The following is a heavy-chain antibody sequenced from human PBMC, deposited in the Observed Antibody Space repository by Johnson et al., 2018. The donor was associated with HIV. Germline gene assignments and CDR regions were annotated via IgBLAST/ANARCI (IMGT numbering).Heavy chain of an antibody. CDR1: GFTFDDYG. V-gene: IGHV3-11*04. CDR3: ARDATPWGGAYVGYAFDL. D-gene: IGHD7-27*01. J-gene: IGHJ3*01. CDR2: ISSSGSSV. Sequence: QMLLVESGGGVVRPGGSLRLSCAASGFTFDDYGMSWIRQAPGKGLECLAYISSSGSSVYYTDSVKGRFTISRDNTKNSLHLQMNSLRAEDTAVYYCARDATPWGGAYVGYAFDLWGQGTMVAVSS.